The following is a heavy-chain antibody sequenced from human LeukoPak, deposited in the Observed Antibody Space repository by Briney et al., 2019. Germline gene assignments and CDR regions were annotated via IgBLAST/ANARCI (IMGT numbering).Heavy chain of an antibody. CDR1: GSTFSSYS. CDR3: ARSITMVRGVFLYFDY. D-gene: IGHD3-10*01. CDR2: ISSSSGYI. J-gene: IGHJ4*02. V-gene: IGHV3-21*01. Sequence: GGSLRLSCAASGSTFSSYSMNWVRQAPGKGLEWVSSISSSSGYIYYADSVKGRFTISRDNAKNSLYLQMNSLRAEDTAVYYCARSITMVRGVFLYFDYWGQGTLVTVSS.